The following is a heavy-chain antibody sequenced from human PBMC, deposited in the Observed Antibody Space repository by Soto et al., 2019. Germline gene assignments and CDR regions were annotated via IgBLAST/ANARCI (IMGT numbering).Heavy chain of an antibody. Sequence: QVQLVESGGGVVQPGRSLRLSCAASGFTFSSYAMHWVRQAPGKGLEWVAVISYDGSNKYYADSVKGRFTISRDNSKNTLYLQMNSLRAEDTAVYYCARAGGEMAPRYYYYCMDVWGQGTTVTVSS. D-gene: IGHD3-16*01. V-gene: IGHV3-30-3*01. CDR1: GFTFSSYA. J-gene: IGHJ6*02. CDR3: ARAGGEMAPRYYYYCMDV. CDR2: ISYDGSNK.